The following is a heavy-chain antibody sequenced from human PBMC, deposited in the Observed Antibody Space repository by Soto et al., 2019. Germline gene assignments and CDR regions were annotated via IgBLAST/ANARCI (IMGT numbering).Heavy chain of an antibody. V-gene: IGHV1-24*01. D-gene: IGHD3-10*01. CDR2: FDPEDGET. CDR3: ARTMGRSWYFDL. CDR1: GYTLTELS. Sequence: ASVKVSCKVSGYTLTELSMHWVRQAPGKGLEWMGGFDPEDGETIYAQKFQGRVTMTEDTSTDTAYMELSSLRSEDTAVYYCARTMGRSWYFDLWGRGTLVTVSS. J-gene: IGHJ2*01.